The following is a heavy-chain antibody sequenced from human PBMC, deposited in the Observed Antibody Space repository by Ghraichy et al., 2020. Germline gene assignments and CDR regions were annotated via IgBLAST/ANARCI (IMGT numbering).Heavy chain of an antibody. CDR2: ASYSGST. V-gene: IGHV4-61*01. Sequence: SETLSLTCTVSGDSVTSGSSYWSWIRQPPGKGLEWIGYASYSGSTNYNPSLKSRVTMSVDTSKSQFSLRLTSVTAADTAVYYCARGTLGNPYRGYFQHWGQGTLVTVSS. J-gene: IGHJ1*01. CDR3: ARGTLGNPYRGYFQH. CDR1: GDSVTSGSSY. D-gene: IGHD1-14*01.